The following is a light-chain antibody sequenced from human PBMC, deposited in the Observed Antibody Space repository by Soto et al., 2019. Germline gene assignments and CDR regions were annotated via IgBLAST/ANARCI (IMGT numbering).Light chain of an antibody. CDR3: SSYAGSNTLV. CDR1: SSDVGGYNY. J-gene: IGLJ7*01. CDR2: EVS. Sequence: QSALTQPPSASGSPGQSVTISCTGTSSDVGGYNYVSWYQQHPGKAPKSMIYEVSKRPSGVPARFSGSKSGNTASLTVSGLQAEDEAVYHCSSYAGSNTLVFGGGTQLTVL. V-gene: IGLV2-8*01.